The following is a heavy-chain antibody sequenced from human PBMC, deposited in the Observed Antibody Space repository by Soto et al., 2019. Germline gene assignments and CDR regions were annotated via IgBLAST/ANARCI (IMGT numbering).Heavy chain of an antibody. D-gene: IGHD2-15*01. V-gene: IGHV3-48*02. CDR1: GFTFSTYS. CDR2: ISSSSVTI. CDR3: ARDRLGGSGGGCYSGYYGIDV. Sequence: EVQLVESGGGLVQPGGSLRLSCAASGFTFSTYSLNWVRQAPGKGLEWVSYISSSSVTINYADSVKGRFTISRDNAKNSLYLQMNSLRDEDTAVYYCARDRLGGSGGGCYSGYYGIDVWGQGTTVTVSS. J-gene: IGHJ6*02.